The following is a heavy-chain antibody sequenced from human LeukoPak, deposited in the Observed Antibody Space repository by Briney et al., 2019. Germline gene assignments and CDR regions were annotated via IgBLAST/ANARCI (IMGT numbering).Heavy chain of an antibody. CDR2: INPNSGGT. V-gene: IGHV1-2*02. J-gene: IGHJ6*03. CDR1: GGTFSSYA. D-gene: IGHD5-12*01. Sequence: ASVKVSCKASGGTFSSYAISWVRQAPGQGLEWMRWINPNSGGTNYAQKFQGRVTMTRDTSISTAYMELSRLRSDDTAVYYCARDVGYARGDYYYYYMDVWGKGTTVTISS. CDR3: ARDVGYARGDYYYYYMDV.